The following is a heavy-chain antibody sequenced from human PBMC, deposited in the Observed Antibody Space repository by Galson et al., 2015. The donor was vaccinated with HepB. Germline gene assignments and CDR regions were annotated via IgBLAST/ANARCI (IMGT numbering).Heavy chain of an antibody. CDR1: GFTFSTFC. CDR3: TRGLSVSGAGTYRIDS. J-gene: IGHJ5*01. Sequence: SLRLSCAASGFTFSTFCMHWVRQAPGKGLEWVSPINSNSSTIYYADSVKGRFSISRDNAQNTVYLQMNSLRAEDTAVYYCTRGLSVSGAGTYRIDSWGQGILVTVSS. D-gene: IGHD1-1*01. CDR2: INSNSSTI. V-gene: IGHV3-21*01.